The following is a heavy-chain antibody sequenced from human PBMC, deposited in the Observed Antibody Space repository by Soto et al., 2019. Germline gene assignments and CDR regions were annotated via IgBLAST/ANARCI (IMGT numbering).Heavy chain of an antibody. J-gene: IGHJ4*02. Sequence: GGSLRLSCAASGFTFSSYAMSWVRQAPGKGLEWVSAISGSGGSTYYADSVKGRFTISRDNSKNTLYLQVNSLRAEDTAVYYCAKLPYSSSWQPFDYWGKGTLVTVSS. D-gene: IGHD6-13*01. V-gene: IGHV3-23*01. CDR2: ISGSGGST. CDR1: GFTFSSYA. CDR3: AKLPYSSSWQPFDY.